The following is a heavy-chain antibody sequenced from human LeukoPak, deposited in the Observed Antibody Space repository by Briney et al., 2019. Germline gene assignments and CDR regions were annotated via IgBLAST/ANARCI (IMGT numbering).Heavy chain of an antibody. CDR2: IGTAGDA. Sequence: GGSLRLSCAASGFTFKSYDMHWVRQVAGRGLEWVSGIGTAGDAYYQGSVKGRFTISRENAKNFLYLQMNSLRAGDTAVYYCARADLRGYSLHYWGQGTLVTVSS. CDR1: GFTFKSYD. V-gene: IGHV3-13*01. D-gene: IGHD5-18*01. CDR3: ARADLRGYSLHY. J-gene: IGHJ4*02.